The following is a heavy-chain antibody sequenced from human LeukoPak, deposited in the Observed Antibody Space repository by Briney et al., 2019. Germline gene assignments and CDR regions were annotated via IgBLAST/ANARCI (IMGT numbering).Heavy chain of an antibody. D-gene: IGHD5-12*01. J-gene: IGHJ4*02. Sequence: VSVKVSCKASGYTFTGYNMHWVRQAPGQGLEWMGWINPNSGGTSYAQKFQGRVTMTRDTSVTTAYMELSRLRSDDTAVYHCARYSGYDEPFEYWGQGTLVTVSS. CDR3: ARYSGYDEPFEY. CDR1: GYTFTGYN. CDR2: INPNSGGT. V-gene: IGHV1-2*02.